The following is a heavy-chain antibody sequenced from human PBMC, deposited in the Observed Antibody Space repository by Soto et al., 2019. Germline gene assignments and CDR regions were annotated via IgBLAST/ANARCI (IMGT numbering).Heavy chain of an antibody. J-gene: IGHJ5*02. D-gene: IGHD3-22*01. CDR3: ARDRGPSSGYYPYWFDP. Sequence: SVKVSCKASGGTFSSYAITWVRQAPGQGLEWMGGIIPIFGTANYAQKFQAGVTITADEFTSTAYMELSSLRSEDTAVYYCARDRGPSSGYYPYWFDPWGQGTLVTVSS. CDR1: GGTFSSYA. V-gene: IGHV1-69*13. CDR2: IIPIFGTA.